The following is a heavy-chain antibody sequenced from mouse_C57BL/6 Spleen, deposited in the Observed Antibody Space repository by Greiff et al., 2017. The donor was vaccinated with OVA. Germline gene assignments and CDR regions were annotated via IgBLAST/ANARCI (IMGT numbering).Heavy chain of an antibody. V-gene: IGHV5-6*01. D-gene: IGHD1-1*01. J-gene: IGHJ1*03. CDR3: ARHYYGSSYDWYFDV. CDR1: GFTFSSYG. CDR2: ISSGGSYT. Sequence: EVKLVESGGDLVKPGGSLKLSCAASGFTFSSYGMSWVRQTPDKRLEWVATISSGGSYTYYQDSVKGRFTISRDNAKNTLYLQMSSLKSEDTAMYYCARHYYGSSYDWYFDVWGTGTTVTVSS.